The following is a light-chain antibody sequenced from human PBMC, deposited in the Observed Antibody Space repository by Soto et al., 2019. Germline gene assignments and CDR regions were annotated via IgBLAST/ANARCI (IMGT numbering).Light chain of an antibody. V-gene: IGLV2-11*01. CDR3: CSYASRQRL. CDR2: DVT. Sequence: QSVLTQTRSVSGSPGQSVTISCTGSSSDVGNYNYVSWYQQHPGRAPKVIIYDVTKRPAGVPDRFSGSKSGNTASLTISGLHSDDEADYYCCSYASRQRLFGGGTKLTVL. J-gene: IGLJ3*02. CDR1: SSDVGNYNY.